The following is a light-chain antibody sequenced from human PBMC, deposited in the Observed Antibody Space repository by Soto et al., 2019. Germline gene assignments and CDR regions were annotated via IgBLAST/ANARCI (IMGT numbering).Light chain of an antibody. Sequence: QSALTQPRSVSGSPGQSVTISCTGISNNYVSWYQQHPGKVPKVIVYDVTLRPSGVSDRFSGSRSGNTASLAISGLRAEDEADYYCCSYSGTCTEVVFGGGTNLTVL. CDR1: SNNY. CDR2: DVT. V-gene: IGLV2-11*01. CDR3: CSYSGTCTEVV. J-gene: IGLJ2*01.